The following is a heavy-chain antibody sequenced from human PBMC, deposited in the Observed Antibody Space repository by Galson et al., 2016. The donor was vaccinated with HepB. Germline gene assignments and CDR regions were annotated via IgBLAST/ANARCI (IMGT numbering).Heavy chain of an antibody. J-gene: IGHJ6*03. CDR3: ARPRSGPVGGNYYLDV. D-gene: IGHD6-19*01. Sequence: ETLSLTCAVHGGSFSGYNWTWIRQPPRKGLEWIGEIYHSGGTNCNPSPKSRVTISVDMSKNPFSLTLSSVTAADTAVYYCARPRSGPVGGNYYLDVWGQGTTVTVSS. V-gene: IGHV4-34*01. CDR2: IYHSGGT. CDR1: GGSFSGYN.